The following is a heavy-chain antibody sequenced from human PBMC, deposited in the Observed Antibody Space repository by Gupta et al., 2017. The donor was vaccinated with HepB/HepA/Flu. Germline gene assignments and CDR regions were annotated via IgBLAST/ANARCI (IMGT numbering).Heavy chain of an antibody. Sequence: PSGTTNYNPSLKSRVTISMDKSNNQLSLKLSSVTAADTAVYYCARDRGEYSNSHDYRGQGTLVTVSS. CDR2: PSGTT. J-gene: IGHJ4*02. D-gene: IGHD2/OR15-2a*01. CDR3: ARDRGEYSNSHDY. V-gene: IGHV4-4*02.